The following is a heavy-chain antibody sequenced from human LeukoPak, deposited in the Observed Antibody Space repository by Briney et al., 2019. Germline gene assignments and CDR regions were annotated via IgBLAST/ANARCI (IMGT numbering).Heavy chain of an antibody. CDR1: GGPFRSSH. CDR2: IYISGTS. V-gene: IGHV4-4*07. Sequence: SETLSLTCTVSGGPFRSSHWSWLPQPAGKGMEWIGHIYISGTSNYNPSHKSRDTMSVDTSKNQVSLKVTSVTAADTAVYYCARWVSHGFEVWGQGTMVTVSS. J-gene: IGHJ3*01. CDR3: ARWVSHGFEV.